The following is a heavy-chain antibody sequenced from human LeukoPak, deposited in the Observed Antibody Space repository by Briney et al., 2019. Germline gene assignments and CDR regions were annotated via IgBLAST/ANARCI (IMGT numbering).Heavy chain of an antibody. V-gene: IGHV3-23*01. CDR1: GFTFSSYA. Sequence: GGSLRLSCAASGFTFSSYAMSWVRQAPGKGLEWVAAISGSGGSTYYADSVKGRFTISRDNSKNTLYLQMNSLRAEDTAVYYCAKDFVGSSLWYFDYWGQGTLVTVSS. J-gene: IGHJ4*02. CDR3: AKDFVGSSLWYFDY. CDR2: ISGSGGST. D-gene: IGHD6-6*01.